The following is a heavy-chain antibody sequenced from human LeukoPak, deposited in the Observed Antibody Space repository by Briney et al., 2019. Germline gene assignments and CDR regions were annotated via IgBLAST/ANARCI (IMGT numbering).Heavy chain of an antibody. CDR3: ARVKAWFDP. CDR2: IYYSGST. J-gene: IGHJ5*02. V-gene: IGHV4-59*08. Sequence: PSETLSLTCTVSGGSISSYYWSWIRQPPGKGLEWIGYIYYSGSTNYNPSLKSRVTISVDTSKNQFSLKLSSVTAADTAVYYCARVKAWFDPWGQGTLVTVSS. CDR1: GGSISSYY.